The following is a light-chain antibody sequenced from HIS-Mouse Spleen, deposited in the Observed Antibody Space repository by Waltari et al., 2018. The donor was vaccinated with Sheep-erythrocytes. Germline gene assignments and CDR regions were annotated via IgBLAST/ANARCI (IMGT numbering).Light chain of an antibody. V-gene: IGLV2-11*01. CDR3: CSYAGSSTPWV. Sequence: QSALTQPRSVSGSPGQSVTLSCTGTSSDVGGYNYVAWYQQHPGKAPKLMIYDVSKRPSGVPDRFSGSKSGNTASLTISGLQAEDEADYYCCSYAGSSTPWVFGGGTKLTVL. CDR2: DVS. J-gene: IGLJ3*02. CDR1: SSDVGGYNY.